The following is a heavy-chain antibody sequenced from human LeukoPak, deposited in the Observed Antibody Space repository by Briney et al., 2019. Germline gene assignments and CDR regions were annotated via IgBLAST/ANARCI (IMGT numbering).Heavy chain of an antibody. Sequence: SETLSLTCAVYGGSFSGDYWSWIRQPPGKGLEWIGYIYYSGSTNYNPSLKSRVTISVDTSKNQFSLKLSSVTAADTAVYYCARDHTQPGIDYWGQGTLVTVSS. V-gene: IGHV4-59*01. CDR3: ARDHTQPGIDY. CDR2: IYYSGST. D-gene: IGHD1-14*01. J-gene: IGHJ4*02. CDR1: GGSFSGDY.